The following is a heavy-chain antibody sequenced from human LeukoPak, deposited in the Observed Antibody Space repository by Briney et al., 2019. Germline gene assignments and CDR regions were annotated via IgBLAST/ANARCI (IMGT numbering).Heavy chain of an antibody. D-gene: IGHD6-19*01. J-gene: IGHJ4*02. CDR1: GYTLTELS. CDR3: ASPLSIAVAGRFDY. CDR2: FDPEDGET. V-gene: IGHV1-24*01. Sequence: ASVKVSCKVSGYTLTELSMHWVRQAPGKGLEWMGGFDPEDGETIYAQKFQGRVTMTEDTSTDTAYMELSSLRSEDPAVYYCASPLSIAVAGRFDYWGQGTLVTVSS.